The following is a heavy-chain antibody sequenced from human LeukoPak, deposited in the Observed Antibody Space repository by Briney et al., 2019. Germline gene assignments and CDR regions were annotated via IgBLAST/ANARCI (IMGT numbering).Heavy chain of an antibody. CDR1: GFTFSTYA. Sequence: GGSLKLSCAASGFTFSTYAMTWVRQAPGKGLEWVANMNGDGSEKYYVGSVKGRFTISRDNAKNSLCLQMNSLRAEDTAVYYCARDKEGVAGPAYWGQGTLVTVSS. CDR3: ARDKEGVAGPAY. V-gene: IGHV3-7*05. CDR2: MNGDGSEK. D-gene: IGHD6-19*01. J-gene: IGHJ4*02.